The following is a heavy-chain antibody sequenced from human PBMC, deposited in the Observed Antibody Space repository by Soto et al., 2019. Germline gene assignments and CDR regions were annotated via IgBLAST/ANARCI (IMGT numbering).Heavy chain of an antibody. J-gene: IGHJ6*02. D-gene: IGHD3-3*01. CDR2: ISGSGGST. CDR3: AADDFWSPVRGYYYYGMDV. CDR1: GFTFSSYA. V-gene: IGHV3-23*01. Sequence: PGGSLRLSCAASGFTFSSYAMSWVRQAPGKGLEWVSAISGSGGSTYYADSVKGRFTISRDNSKNTLYLQMNSLRAEDTAVYYCAADDFWSPVRGYYYYGMDVWGQGTTVTVSS.